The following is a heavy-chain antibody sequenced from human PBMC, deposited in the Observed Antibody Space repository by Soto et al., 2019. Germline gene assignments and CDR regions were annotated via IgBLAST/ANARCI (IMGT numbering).Heavy chain of an antibody. CDR1: GYTFTSYG. J-gene: IGHJ6*02. Sequence: GASVKVSCKASGYTFTSYGISWVRQAPGQGLEWMGWISAYNGNTNYAQKLQGRVTMTTDTSTSTAYMELRSLRSDDTAVYYCARDMTYCSGGSCFDIPYYYYYGMDVWGQGTTVTVSS. V-gene: IGHV1-18*01. CDR2: ISAYNGNT. CDR3: ARDMTYCSGGSCFDIPYYYYYGMDV. D-gene: IGHD2-15*01.